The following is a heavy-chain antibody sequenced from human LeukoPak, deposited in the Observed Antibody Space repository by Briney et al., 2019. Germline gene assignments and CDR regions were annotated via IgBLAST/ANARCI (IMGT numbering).Heavy chain of an antibody. CDR3: AKDRPTSGWYRYFDY. CDR2: IWYDGSNK. V-gene: IGHV3-30*02. CDR1: GFTFSSYG. D-gene: IGHD6-19*01. Sequence: GGSLRLSCAASGFTFSSYGMHWVRQAPGKGLEWVAVIWYDGSNKYYADSVKGRFTISRDNSKNTLYLQMNSLRAEDTAVYYCAKDRPTSGWYRYFDYWGQGTLVTVSS. J-gene: IGHJ4*02.